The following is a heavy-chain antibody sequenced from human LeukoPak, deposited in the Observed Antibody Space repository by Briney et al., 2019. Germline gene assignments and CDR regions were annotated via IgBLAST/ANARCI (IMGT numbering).Heavy chain of an antibody. J-gene: IGHJ4*02. V-gene: IGHV4-38-2*01. Sequence: PSETLSLTCVVSGYSIRNGDYWGWIRQPPGKGLEWIASMYNSVSIHYNPSLKSRVTILVDTSKNEFSLKMRSVTAADTAVYYCARNSSSGFFDYWGQGTLATVSS. CDR2: MYNSVSI. D-gene: IGHD6-6*01. CDR1: GYSIRNGDY. CDR3: ARNSSSGFFDY.